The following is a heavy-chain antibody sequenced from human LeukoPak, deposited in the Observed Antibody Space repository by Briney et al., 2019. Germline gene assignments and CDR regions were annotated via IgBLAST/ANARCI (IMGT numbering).Heavy chain of an antibody. Sequence: PGGSLRLSCAASGFTFSTYGMNWVRQAPGKGLVWVSQINSDSGRTWYADSVKGRLTISRDNAKNTVYLQINSLRAEDTAMYYCARGRNGFFDYWGHGTLVTVSS. CDR2: INSDSGRT. D-gene: IGHD5-24*01. CDR1: GFTFSTYG. V-gene: IGHV3-74*01. J-gene: IGHJ4*01. CDR3: ARGRNGFFDY.